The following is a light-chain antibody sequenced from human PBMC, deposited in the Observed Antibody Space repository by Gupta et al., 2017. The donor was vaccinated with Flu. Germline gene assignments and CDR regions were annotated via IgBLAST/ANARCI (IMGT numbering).Light chain of an antibody. CDR2: DDT. J-gene: IGLJ3*02. CDR1: SSNVGIND. Sequence: QSARTQPPSVSATPGQRVTISCSGSSSNVGINDVFWYQQRPGAAPKLLIFDDTQRPSGVPDRFSGSKSGASASLDISGLQPEDDADYYCAEWDDRLKGMFGGGTKLTVL. V-gene: IGLV1-44*01. CDR3: AEWDDRLKGM.